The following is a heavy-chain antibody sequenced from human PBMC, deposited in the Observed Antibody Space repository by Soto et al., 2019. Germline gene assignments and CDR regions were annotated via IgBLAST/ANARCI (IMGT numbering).Heavy chain of an antibody. V-gene: IGHV1-18*01. D-gene: IGHD3-22*01. CDR2: ISAYNGNT. CDR3: ARVSWDYYDSSGYLY. Sequence: ASVKVSRKASGYTFTSYGISWVRQAPGQGLEWMGWISAYNGNTNYAQKLQGRVTMTTDTSTSTAYMELRSLRSDDTAVYYCARVSWDYYDSSGYLYWGQGTLVTVSS. CDR1: GYTFTSYG. J-gene: IGHJ4*02.